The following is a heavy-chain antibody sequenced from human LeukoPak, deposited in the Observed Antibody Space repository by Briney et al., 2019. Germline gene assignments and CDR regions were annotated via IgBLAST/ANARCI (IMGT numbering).Heavy chain of an antibody. D-gene: IGHD6-6*01. CDR2: ISGSSSTV. V-gene: IGHV3-48*01. CDR1: GFAFSSFT. CDR3: ARELAY. Sequence: GGSLRLSCVASGFAFSSFTMNWVRQAPGKGLEWVSYISGSSSTVYYADSVKGRFTISRDNAKNSLFLQMNSLRAEDTAVYYWARELAYWGQGTLVTVSS. J-gene: IGHJ4*02.